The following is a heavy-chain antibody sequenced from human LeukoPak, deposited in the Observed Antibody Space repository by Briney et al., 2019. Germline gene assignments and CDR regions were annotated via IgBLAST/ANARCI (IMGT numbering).Heavy chain of an antibody. J-gene: IGHJ4*02. Sequence: SETLSLTCAVYGGSFSGYYWSWIRQPPGKGLEWIGEINHSGSTNYNPSLKSRVTISVDTSKNQFSLKLSSVTAADTAVYYCARAYSSSCYRFDYWGQGTLVTVSS. CDR3: ARAYSSSCYRFDY. CDR1: GGSFSGYY. CDR2: INHSGST. D-gene: IGHD6-13*01. V-gene: IGHV4-34*01.